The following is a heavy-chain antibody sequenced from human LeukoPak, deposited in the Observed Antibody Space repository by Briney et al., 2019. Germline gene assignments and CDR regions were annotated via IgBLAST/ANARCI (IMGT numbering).Heavy chain of an antibody. CDR1: GFPFNTND. V-gene: IGHV3-23*01. Sequence: GGSLRLSCAASGFPFNTNDMSWVRQAPGKGLEWVSAIGGRDGGTYYADSVKGRFTIFRDNSKNTLYLQLNSLRPEDTALYYCAKKFSSAWPCFDYWGQGALVTVSS. CDR3: AKKFSSAWPCFDY. D-gene: IGHD6-19*01. J-gene: IGHJ4*02. CDR2: IGGRDGGT.